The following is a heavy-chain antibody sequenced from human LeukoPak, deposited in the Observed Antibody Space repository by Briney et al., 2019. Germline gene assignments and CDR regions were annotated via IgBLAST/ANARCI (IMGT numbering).Heavy chain of an antibody. V-gene: IGHV3-30-3*01. Sequence: PGGSLRLSCAASGFTFSSYAMHWVRQAPGKGLEWVAVISYDGSNKYYADSVKGRFTISRDNSKNTLYLQMNSLRAEGTAVYYCARDFGSAYYDSSGYYGYFQHWGQGTLVTVSS. J-gene: IGHJ1*01. D-gene: IGHD3-22*01. CDR3: ARDFGSAYYDSSGYYGYFQH. CDR1: GFTFSSYA. CDR2: ISYDGSNK.